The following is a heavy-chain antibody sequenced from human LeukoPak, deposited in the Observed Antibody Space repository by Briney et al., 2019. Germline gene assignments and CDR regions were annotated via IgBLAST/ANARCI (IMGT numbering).Heavy chain of an antibody. CDR2: IYYSGST. D-gene: IGHD3-22*01. V-gene: IGHV4-59*05. CDR1: GGSISSYY. Sequence: KPSETLSLTCTVSGGSISSYYWSWIRQPPGKGLEWIGSIYYSGSTYYNPSLKSRVTISVDTSKNQFSLKLSSVTAADTAVYYCAINTADYYDSSGYLYWGQGTLVTVSS. CDR3: AINTADYYDSSGYLY. J-gene: IGHJ4*02.